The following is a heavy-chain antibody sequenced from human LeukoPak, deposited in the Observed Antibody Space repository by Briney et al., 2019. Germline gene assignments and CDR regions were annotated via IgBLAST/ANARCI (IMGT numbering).Heavy chain of an antibody. D-gene: IGHD3-10*01. CDR2: IYYSGST. Sequence: SETLSLTCTVSGGSISSYYWSWIRQPPGKGLEWIGYIYYSGSTNYNPSLKSRVNISIDTSKSQISLKLRSVTAADTAMYYCARYFRGLYAFDMWGQGTMVTVSS. V-gene: IGHV4-59*01. CDR3: ARYFRGLYAFDM. CDR1: GGSISSYY. J-gene: IGHJ3*02.